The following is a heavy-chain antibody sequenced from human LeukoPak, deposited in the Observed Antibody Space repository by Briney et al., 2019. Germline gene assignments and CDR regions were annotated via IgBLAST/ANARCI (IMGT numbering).Heavy chain of an antibody. V-gene: IGHV3-30*04. CDR2: ISYDGSNK. CDR3: ARDHPYYYYGMDV. Sequence: GGSLRLSCAASGFTFSSYAMHWVRQAPGKGLEWVAVISYDGSNKYYADSVKGRFTISRDNSKNTLYLQMNSLRAEDTAVYYCARDHPYYYYGMDVWGQGTTVTVSS. J-gene: IGHJ6*02. CDR1: GFTFSSYA.